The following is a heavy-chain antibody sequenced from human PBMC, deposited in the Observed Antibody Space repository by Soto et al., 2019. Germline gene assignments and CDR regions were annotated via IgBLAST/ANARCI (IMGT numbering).Heavy chain of an antibody. CDR1: GGSTSSSNW. J-gene: IGHJ3*02. CDR2: IYHSGST. V-gene: IGHV4-4*02. CDR3: ARSPSGGWKGGGAFDI. Sequence: QVQLQESGPGLVKPSGTLSLTCTVSGGSTSSSNWWSWVRQPPGKGLEWIGEIYHSGSTNYNPSLRGGVTISVKKSGNQFSLKMRSVTAGDTAVYYCARSPSGGWKGGGAFDIWGQGTMVTVSS. D-gene: IGHD6-25*01.